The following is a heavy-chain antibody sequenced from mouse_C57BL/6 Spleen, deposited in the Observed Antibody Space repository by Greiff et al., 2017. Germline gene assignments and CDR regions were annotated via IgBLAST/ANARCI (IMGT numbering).Heavy chain of an antibody. V-gene: IGHV7-3*01. D-gene: IGHD1-1*01. CDR1: GFTFTDYY. CDR3: ARSYYGSMHFDY. Sequence: EVKVEESGGGLVQPGGSLSLSCAASGFTFTDYYMSWVRQPPGKALEWLGFIRNKANGYTTEYSASVKGRFTISRDNSQSILYLQMNALRAEDSATYYCARSYYGSMHFDYWGQGTTLTVSS. J-gene: IGHJ2*01. CDR2: IRNKANGYTT.